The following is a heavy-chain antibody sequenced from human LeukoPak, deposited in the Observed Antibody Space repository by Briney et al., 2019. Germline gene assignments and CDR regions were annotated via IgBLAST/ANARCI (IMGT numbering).Heavy chain of an antibody. D-gene: IGHD6-19*01. V-gene: IGHV1-8*01. CDR1: GYTFTNYD. Sequence: ASVKVSCKASGYTFTNYDINWVRQATGQGLEWMGWMNPNSGNTGYAQKFQGRVTITRNTSISTAYMELSSLRSEDTAVYYCARASSGWYSLDYWGQGTLVTVSS. CDR2: MNPNSGNT. J-gene: IGHJ4*02. CDR3: ARASSGWYSLDY.